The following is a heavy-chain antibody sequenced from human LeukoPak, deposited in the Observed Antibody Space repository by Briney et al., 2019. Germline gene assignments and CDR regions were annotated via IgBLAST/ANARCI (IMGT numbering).Heavy chain of an antibody. D-gene: IGHD7-27*01. CDR2: ISSSSSYI. Sequence: GGSLRLSCAASGFTFSSYSMNWVRQAPGKGLEWVSSISSSSSYIYYADSVKGRFTISRDNAKNSLYLQMNSLRAEDTAVYYCARYWGNYYYGMDVWGQGTTVTVSS. V-gene: IGHV3-21*01. CDR3: ARYWGNYYYGMDV. CDR1: GFTFSSYS. J-gene: IGHJ6*02.